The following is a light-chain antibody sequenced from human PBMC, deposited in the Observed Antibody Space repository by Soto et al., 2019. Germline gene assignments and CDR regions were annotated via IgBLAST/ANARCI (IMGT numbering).Light chain of an antibody. Sequence: DIVMTQSPDSLAVSLGERASINCKSSQSVLHSSNNKNYLAWYQQKPRQPPKLLIYWASTRESGVPDRFSGSGSGTDFTLTISSLEPEDFAVYYCQQRSNWLFTFGGGTKVEIK. J-gene: IGKJ4*01. CDR1: QSVLHSSNNKNY. V-gene: IGKV4-1*01. CDR2: WAS. CDR3: QQRSNWLFT.